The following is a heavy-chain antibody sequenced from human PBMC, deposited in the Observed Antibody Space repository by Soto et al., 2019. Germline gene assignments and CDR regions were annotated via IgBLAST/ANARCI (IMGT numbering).Heavy chain of an antibody. Sequence: QVQLVESGGGVVQPGRSLRLSCAASGFTFSSYGMHWVRQAPGKGLEWVAVISYDGSNKYYADSVKGRFTISRDNSKNTLDLQMNSLRAEDTAVYYCAKRRDFDWLREYYFDYWGQGTLVTVSS. CDR3: AKRRDFDWLREYYFDY. J-gene: IGHJ4*02. D-gene: IGHD3-9*01. V-gene: IGHV3-30*18. CDR2: ISYDGSNK. CDR1: GFTFSSYG.